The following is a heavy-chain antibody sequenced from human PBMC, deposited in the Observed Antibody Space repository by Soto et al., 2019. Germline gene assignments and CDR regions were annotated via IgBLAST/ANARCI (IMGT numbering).Heavy chain of an antibody. CDR1: GGTFSSYT. J-gene: IGHJ4*02. V-gene: IGHV1-69*04. Sequence: SVKVSCKASGGTFSSYTISWVRQAPGQGLEWMGRIIPILGIANYAQKFQGRVTITADKSTSTAYMELSSLRSEDTAVYYCAREGHIVVVTAIHPFAYWGQGTLATVSS. CDR3: AREGHIVVVTAIHPFAY. D-gene: IGHD2-21*02. CDR2: IIPILGIA.